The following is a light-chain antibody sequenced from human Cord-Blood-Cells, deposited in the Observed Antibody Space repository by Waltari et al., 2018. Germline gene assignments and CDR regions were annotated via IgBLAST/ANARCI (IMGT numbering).Light chain of an antibody. Sequence: QSALTQPASVSGSPGQSITISCTGTSSDVGGYNYVSWYQQHPGKAPKLLIYDVSNRPSGVSNRFSGSKSANTASLTISGRQAEDEADYYCSSYTSSSTLEVFGGGTKLTVL. J-gene: IGLJ2*01. CDR1: SSDVGGYNY. CDR2: DVS. CDR3: SSYTSSSTLEV. V-gene: IGLV2-14*01.